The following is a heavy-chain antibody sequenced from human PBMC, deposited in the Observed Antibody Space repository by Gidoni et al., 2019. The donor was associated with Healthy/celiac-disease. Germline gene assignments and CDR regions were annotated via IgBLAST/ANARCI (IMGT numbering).Heavy chain of an antibody. CDR1: GGTFSSYT. Sequence: QVQLVQSGAEVKKPGSSVKVSCKAYGGTFSSYTSSWVRQDPGQVLEWMGRIIPILGRANYAQKFQGRVTITADKSTSTGYMELSSLRSEDTAVYECARGPNSYGYGFDYWGQGTLVTVSS. CDR3: ARGPNSYGYGFDY. D-gene: IGHD5-18*01. J-gene: IGHJ4*02. V-gene: IGHV1-69*08. CDR2: IIPILGRA.